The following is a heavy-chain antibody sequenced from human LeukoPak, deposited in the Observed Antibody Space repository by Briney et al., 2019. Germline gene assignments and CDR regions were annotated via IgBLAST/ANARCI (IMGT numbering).Heavy chain of an antibody. V-gene: IGHV3-30*02. Sequence: PGGSLRLSCAASGFIFSSYGMHWVRQAPGKGLEWVAFLRSDGSHKCYADSVKGRFTISRDNAKNSLYLQMNSLRAEDTAVYYCARARFGELSDYWGQGTLVTVSS. CDR3: ARARFGELSDY. CDR1: GFIFSSYG. CDR2: LRSDGSHK. J-gene: IGHJ4*02. D-gene: IGHD3-10*01.